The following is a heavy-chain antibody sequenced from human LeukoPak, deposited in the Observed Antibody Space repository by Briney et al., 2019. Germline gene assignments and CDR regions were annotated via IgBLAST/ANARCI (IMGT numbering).Heavy chain of an antibody. CDR2: ISSSASTI. D-gene: IGHD6-13*01. J-gene: IGHJ6*03. CDR1: GFTFSSYE. Sequence: GGSLRLSCAASGFTFSSYEMNWVRQTPGKGLEWVSYISSSASTIYYADSVKGRFTISRDNTKNSLYLQMNSLRAEDTAIYYCARDLGILQRNMDVWGKGTTVTISS. CDR3: ARDLGILQRNMDV. V-gene: IGHV3-48*03.